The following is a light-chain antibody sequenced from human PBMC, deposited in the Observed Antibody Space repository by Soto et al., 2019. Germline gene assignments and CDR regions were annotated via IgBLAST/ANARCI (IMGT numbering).Light chain of an antibody. CDR3: QQLNNYPIT. V-gene: IGKV1-9*01. CDR1: QGISSY. CDR2: AAS. J-gene: IGKJ5*01. Sequence: DIQLTQSPSFLSASVGDRVTITCRARQGISSYLAWYQQKPGKAPKLLIYAASTLQSGVPSRFSGSGSGTEFTLTISSLQPEDFATYYCQQLNNYPITFGQGTRLEIK.